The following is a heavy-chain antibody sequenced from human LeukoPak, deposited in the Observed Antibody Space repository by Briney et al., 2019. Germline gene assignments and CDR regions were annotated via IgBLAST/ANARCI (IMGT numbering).Heavy chain of an antibody. V-gene: IGHV4-39*07. D-gene: IGHD3-22*01. CDR1: GGSISSSSYY. J-gene: IGHJ6*03. Sequence: SETLSLTCTVSGGSISSSSYYWGWIRQPPGKGLEWIGSIYYSGSTYYNPSLKSRVTISVDTSKNQFSLKLSSVTAADTAVYYCAGAGSDDSSGYSYYYYYYYMDVWGKGTTVTVSS. CDR2: IYYSGST. CDR3: AGAGSDDSSGYSYYYYYYYMDV.